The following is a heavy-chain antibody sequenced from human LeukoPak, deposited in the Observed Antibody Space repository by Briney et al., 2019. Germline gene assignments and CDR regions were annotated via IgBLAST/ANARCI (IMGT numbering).Heavy chain of an antibody. Sequence: SETLSLTCTVSGDSIGSHYWSWIRQPPGKGLEWIGYIFYVGSTNYNPSLKSRVTISVDTSKNQFSLKLNSVTAADTAVYYCARDYYDSRGEAFDIWGQVTMVTVSS. J-gene: IGHJ3*02. D-gene: IGHD3-22*01. CDR2: IFYVGST. CDR1: GDSIGSHY. V-gene: IGHV4-59*11. CDR3: ARDYYDSRGEAFDI.